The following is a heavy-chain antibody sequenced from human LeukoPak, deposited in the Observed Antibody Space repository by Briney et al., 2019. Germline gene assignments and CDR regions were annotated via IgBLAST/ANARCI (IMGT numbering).Heavy chain of an antibody. Sequence: SETLFLTCAVYGGSFSGYYWSWIRQPPGKGLEWIGYIYYSGSTYYNPSLKSRVTISVDTSKNQFSLKLSSVTAADTAVYYCARSVEYSSSSPAAYWGQVTLVTVSS. V-gene: IGHV4-30-4*08. D-gene: IGHD6-6*01. CDR1: GGSFSGYY. CDR3: ARSVEYSSSSPAAY. J-gene: IGHJ4*02. CDR2: IYYSGST.